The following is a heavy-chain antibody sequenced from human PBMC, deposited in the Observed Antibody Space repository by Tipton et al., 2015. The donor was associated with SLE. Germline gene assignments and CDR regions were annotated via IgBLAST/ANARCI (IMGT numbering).Heavy chain of an antibody. CDR3: ARGQVPHGSSSAWFDP. V-gene: IGHV1-8*03. Sequence: QLVQSGAEVKKPGASVKVSCKASGYTFTSSDINWVRQATGQGLEWMGWMNPNSGDTGFAQKFQGRVTITRDTSINTAYMELSSLRSEDTAVYYCARGQVPHGSSSAWFDPWGQGTLVTVSS. CDR2: MNPNSGDT. CDR1: GYTFTSSD. D-gene: IGHD6-6*01. J-gene: IGHJ5*02.